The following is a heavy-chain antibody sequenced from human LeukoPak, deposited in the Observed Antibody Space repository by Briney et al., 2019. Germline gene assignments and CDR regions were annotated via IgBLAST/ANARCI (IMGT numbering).Heavy chain of an antibody. CDR3: ASERFYYDSSGYYFWGHAFDI. Sequence: ASVKVSCKASGYTFTGYYMHWVRQAPGQGLEWMGRINPNSGGTNYAQKFQGRVTMTRDTSISTAYMELSRLRSDDTAVYYCASERFYYDSSGYYFWGHAFDIWGQGTIVTVSS. D-gene: IGHD3-22*01. V-gene: IGHV1-2*06. J-gene: IGHJ3*02. CDR1: GYTFTGYY. CDR2: INPNSGGT.